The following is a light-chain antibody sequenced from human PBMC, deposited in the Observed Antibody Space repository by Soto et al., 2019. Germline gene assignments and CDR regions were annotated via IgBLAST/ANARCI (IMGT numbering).Light chain of an antibody. V-gene: IGKV1-33*01. CDR1: QDINNY. Sequence: DIQVTQSPSSLSASIGDRVTITCQASQDINNYLNWYHQKPGKAPELLIYDASNLETGVPSRFSGTGSGTDFTFTISSPQPEDVATYYCQQYDNLYTFGQGTKLEIK. CDR3: QQYDNLYT. CDR2: DAS. J-gene: IGKJ2*01.